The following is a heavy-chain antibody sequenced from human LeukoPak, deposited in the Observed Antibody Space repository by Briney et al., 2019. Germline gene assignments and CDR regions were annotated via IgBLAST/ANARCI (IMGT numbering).Heavy chain of an antibody. J-gene: IGHJ6*03. D-gene: IGHD6-6*01. Sequence: ASVTVSCKASGYTFTSYAMNWVRQAPGQGLEWMGWINTNTGNPTYAQGFTGRFVFSLDTSVSTAYLQISSLKAEDTAVYYCARGYVEYSNSYYYYYYMDVWGKGTTVTVSS. CDR3: ARGYVEYSNSYYYYYYMDV. CDR1: GYTFTSYA. V-gene: IGHV7-4-1*02. CDR2: INTNTGNP.